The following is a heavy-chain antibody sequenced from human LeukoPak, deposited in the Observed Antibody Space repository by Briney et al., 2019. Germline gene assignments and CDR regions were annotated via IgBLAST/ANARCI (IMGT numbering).Heavy chain of an antibody. CDR2: ISYDGSNK. CDR3: AEDQSRWNYLPTGNWFDP. Sequence: GGSLRLSCAASGFTFSSYGMHWVRQAPGKGLEWVAVISYDGSNKYYADSVKGRFTISRDNSKNTLYLQMNSLRAEDTAVYYCAEDQSRWNYLPTGNWFDPWGQGTLVTVSS. D-gene: IGHD1-7*01. J-gene: IGHJ5*02. V-gene: IGHV3-30*18. CDR1: GFTFSSYG.